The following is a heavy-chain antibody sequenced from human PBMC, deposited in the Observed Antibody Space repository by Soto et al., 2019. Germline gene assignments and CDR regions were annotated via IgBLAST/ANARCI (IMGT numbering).Heavy chain of an antibody. CDR3: ARASAYSTPWSFDN. Sequence: QVQLVQSGAEVKKPGASVRVSCKASGYTFSRYGISWVRQAPGQGLAWMGWISGFNGNTKESEKLQGRVTLTTDTGGNTGHMELRGLRSDDTAVYYCARASAYSTPWSFDNWGQGTLVTVSS. CDR2: ISGFNGNT. V-gene: IGHV1-18*01. D-gene: IGHD6-13*01. J-gene: IGHJ4*02. CDR1: GYTFSRYG.